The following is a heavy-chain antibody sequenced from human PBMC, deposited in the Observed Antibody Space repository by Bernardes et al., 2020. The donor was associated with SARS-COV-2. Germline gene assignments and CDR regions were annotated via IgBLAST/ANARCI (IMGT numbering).Heavy chain of an antibody. J-gene: IGHJ3*02. Sequence: LRLSCVASGFTFGKFYMNWVRQAPGKGLVWVSRIDSDGSDTYYAESVKGRSTISRDNTKNTLYLQMNSLGADDTAVYYCAREALNYEAIDIWGQGTVVTVSP. CDR2: IDSDGSDT. V-gene: IGHV3-74*01. CDR3: AREALNYEAIDI. CDR1: GFTFGKFY. D-gene: IGHD1-7*01.